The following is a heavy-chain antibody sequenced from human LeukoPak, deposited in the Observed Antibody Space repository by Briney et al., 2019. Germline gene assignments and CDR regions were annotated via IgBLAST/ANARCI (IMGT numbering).Heavy chain of an antibody. V-gene: IGHV4-34*01. CDR3: ASERPSSSGYYFGNYYYYGMDV. D-gene: IGHD3-22*01. CDR2: INHSGST. J-gene: IGHJ6*02. Sequence: SETLSLTCAVYGGSFSGYDCSWIRQPPGKGLEWIGEINHSGSTNYNPSLKSRVTISVDTSKNQFSLKLSSVTAADTAVYYCASERPSSSGYYFGNYYYYGMDVWGQGTTVTVSS. CDR1: GGSFSGYD.